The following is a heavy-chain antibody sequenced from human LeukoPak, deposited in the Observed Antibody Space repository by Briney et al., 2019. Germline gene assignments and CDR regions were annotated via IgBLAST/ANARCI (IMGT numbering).Heavy chain of an antibody. J-gene: IGHJ5*02. D-gene: IGHD5-18*01. CDR1: GFTFDDYA. CDR3: AKDGGGYSYGSRGWRTNRGWFDP. V-gene: IGHV3-9*01. Sequence: GGSLRLSCAASGFTFDDYAMHWVRQAPGKGLEWVSGISWNSGSIGYADSVKGRFTISRDNAKNSLYLQMNSLRAEDTALYYCAKDGGGYSYGSRGWRTNRGWFDPWGQGTLVTVSS. CDR2: ISWNSGSI.